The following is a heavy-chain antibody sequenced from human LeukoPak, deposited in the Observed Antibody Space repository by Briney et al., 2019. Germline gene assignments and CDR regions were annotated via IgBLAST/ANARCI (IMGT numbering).Heavy chain of an antibody. CDR2: IYYSGST. J-gene: IGHJ4*02. CDR1: GGSISSGGYY. CDR3: VRSTDSSGYYYDY. D-gene: IGHD3-22*01. Sequence: SETLSLTCTVSGGSISSGGYYWSWIRQHPGKGLEWIGYIYYSGSTYYNPSLKSRVTMSVDTSKNQFSLKLSSVTAADTAVYYCVRSTDSSGYYYDYWGQGTLVTVSS. V-gene: IGHV4-31*03.